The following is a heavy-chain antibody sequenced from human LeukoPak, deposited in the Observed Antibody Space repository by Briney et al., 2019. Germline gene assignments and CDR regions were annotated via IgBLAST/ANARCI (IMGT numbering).Heavy chain of an antibody. CDR2: ISYDGSNK. CDR1: EFTFSSYA. J-gene: IGHJ4*02. CDR3: ARVGYYGSGSSPHFDD. Sequence: GGSLRLSCAASEFTFSSYAMHWVRQAPGKGLEWVAVISYDGSNKYYADSVKGRFTISRDNSKNTLYLQMDSLRAEDTAVYYCARVGYYGSGSSPHFDDWGQGTLVTVSS. D-gene: IGHD3-10*01. V-gene: IGHV3-30-3*01.